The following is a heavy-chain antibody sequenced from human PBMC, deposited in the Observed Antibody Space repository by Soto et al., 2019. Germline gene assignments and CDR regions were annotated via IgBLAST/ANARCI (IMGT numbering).Heavy chain of an antibody. Sequence: SDTLSLTWTVSGGSISKYYWSWIRQPPGKGLEWIGYIYYSGSTNYNPSLKSRVTISVDTSKNQFSLKLSSVTAADTAVYYCATAPTVTTSPFDYWGQGTLVTVSS. CDR2: IYYSGST. CDR3: ATAPTVTTSPFDY. D-gene: IGHD4-17*01. CDR1: GGSISKYY. V-gene: IGHV4-59*01. J-gene: IGHJ4*02.